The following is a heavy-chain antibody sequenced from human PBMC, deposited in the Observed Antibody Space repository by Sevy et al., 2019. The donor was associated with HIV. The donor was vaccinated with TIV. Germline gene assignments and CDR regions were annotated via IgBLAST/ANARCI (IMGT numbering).Heavy chain of an antibody. Sequence: SETLSLTCTVSGGSISNYYWTWIRQPAGRGLEWIGQIYTSGSTTYSPSLKSRVTMSVDTSKNQFFLKLTSMTAADTAVYYCARVSQGWRDYFGSGTYSNYYYYSMDVWGKGTTVTVSS. J-gene: IGHJ6*03. V-gene: IGHV4-4*07. CDR2: IYTSGST. CDR1: GGSISNYY. CDR3: ARVSQGWRDYFGSGTYSNYYYYSMDV. D-gene: IGHD3-10*01.